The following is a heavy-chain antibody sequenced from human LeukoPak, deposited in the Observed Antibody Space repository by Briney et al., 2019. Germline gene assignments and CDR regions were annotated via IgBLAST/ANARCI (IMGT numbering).Heavy chain of an antibody. V-gene: IGHV3-30-3*01. J-gene: IGHJ4*02. Sequence: GRSLRLSCAASGFTFSSYAMHWVRQAPGKGLEWVAVISYDGSNKYYADSVKGRFTISRDNSKNTLYLQMNSLRAEDTAVYYCARDLMQTTVTTDYFDYWGQGTLVTVSS. CDR2: ISYDGSNK. D-gene: IGHD4-17*01. CDR3: ARDLMQTTVTTDYFDY. CDR1: GFTFSSYA.